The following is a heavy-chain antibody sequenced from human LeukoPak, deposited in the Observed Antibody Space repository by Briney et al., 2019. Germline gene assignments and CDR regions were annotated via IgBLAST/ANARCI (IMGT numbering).Heavy chain of an antibody. CDR2: IYYSGST. D-gene: IGHD5-12*01. J-gene: IGHJ4*02. Sequence: SETLSLTCTVSGGSVNSGSYYWGWLRQPPGKGLGGIGSIYYSGSTYYNPSLKSRVTISVDTSKNQFSLKLSSVTAADTAVYYCARDPSPIVATITGYFDYWGQGTLVTVSS. V-gene: IGHV4-39*07. CDR1: GGSVNSGSYY. CDR3: ARDPSPIVATITGYFDY.